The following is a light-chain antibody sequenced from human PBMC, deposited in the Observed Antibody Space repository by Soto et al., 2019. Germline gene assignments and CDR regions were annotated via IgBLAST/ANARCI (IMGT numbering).Light chain of an antibody. J-gene: IGKJ4*01. CDR2: AAS. CDR3: QQSHSTPLT. CDR1: QNISNF. V-gene: IGKV1-39*01. Sequence: DVQMTQSPSSLPASVGDRVTINCRASQNISNFLNWYHQKPEKAPKLLIYAASNLHNGVPSRFSGSGSGKDFTLTISSLQAEDFATYYCQQSHSTPLTFGGGTKVEIK.